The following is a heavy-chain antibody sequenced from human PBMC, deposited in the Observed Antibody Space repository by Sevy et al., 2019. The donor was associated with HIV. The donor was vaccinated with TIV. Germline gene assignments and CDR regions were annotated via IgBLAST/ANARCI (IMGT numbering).Heavy chain of an antibody. CDR1: GYTFTSYG. D-gene: IGHD6-19*01. Sequence: ASVKVSCKASGYTFTSYGISWVRQAPGQGLEWMGWISAYNGNTNYVQKLQGRVTMTTDTSTSTAYMELRSLRSDDTAVYYCARGTLRYSSGWYFDYWGQGTLVTVSS. CDR2: ISAYNGNT. J-gene: IGHJ4*02. V-gene: IGHV1-18*01. CDR3: ARGTLRYSSGWYFDY.